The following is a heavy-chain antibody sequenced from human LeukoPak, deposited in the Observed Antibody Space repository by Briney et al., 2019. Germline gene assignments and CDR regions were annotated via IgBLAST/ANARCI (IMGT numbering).Heavy chain of an antibody. Sequence: PSETLSLTCTVSGGSISSYYWSWIRQPPGKGLEWVGYIYYSGSTNYNPSLKSRVTISVDTSKNQFSLKLSSVTAADTAVYYCARARHCSSTSCSPLRFDPWGQGTLVTVSS. D-gene: IGHD2-2*01. J-gene: IGHJ5*02. CDR1: GGSISSYY. CDR2: IYYSGST. CDR3: ARARHCSSTSCSPLRFDP. V-gene: IGHV4-59*01.